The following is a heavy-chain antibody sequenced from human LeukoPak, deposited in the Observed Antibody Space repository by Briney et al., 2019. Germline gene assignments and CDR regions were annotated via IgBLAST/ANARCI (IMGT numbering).Heavy chain of an antibody. D-gene: IGHD3-22*01. CDR2: ISGSGGST. Sequence: GGSLRLSCAVSGFTFSNFPMSWVRQAPGKGLEWVSAISGSGGSTYYADSVKGRFTISRDNSKNTLYLQMNSLRAEDTAVYYCAKGHYYDSSGYYFFDYWGQGTLVTVSS. J-gene: IGHJ4*02. CDR3: AKGHYYDSSGYYFFDY. CDR1: GFTFSNFP. V-gene: IGHV3-23*01.